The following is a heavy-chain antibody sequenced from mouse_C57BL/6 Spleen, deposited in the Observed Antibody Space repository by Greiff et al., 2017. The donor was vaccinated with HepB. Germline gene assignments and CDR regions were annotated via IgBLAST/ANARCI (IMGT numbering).Heavy chain of an antibody. CDR3: ARGGNYHDY. Sequence: VQLQQSGPELVKPGASVKISCKASGYTFTDYYMNWVKQSHGKSLEWIGDINPNNGGTSYNQKFKGKATLTVDKSSSTAYMELRSLTSEDSAVYYCARGGNYHDYWGQGTTLTVSS. CDR2: INPNNGGT. CDR1: GYTFTDYY. J-gene: IGHJ2*01. V-gene: IGHV1-26*01.